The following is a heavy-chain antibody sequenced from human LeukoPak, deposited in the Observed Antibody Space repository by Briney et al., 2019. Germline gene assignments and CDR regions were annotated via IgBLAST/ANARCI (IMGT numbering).Heavy chain of an antibody. V-gene: IGHV4-59*01. Sequence: SETLSLTCTVSGGSISSYYWSWIRQPPGKGLEWIGYIYYSGSANYNPSLKSRVTISVDTSKNQFSLKLSSVTAADTAVYYCARIGIVGAAEDNWFDPWGQGTLVTVSS. CDR2: IYYSGSA. CDR1: GGSISSYY. D-gene: IGHD1-26*01. CDR3: ARIGIVGAAEDNWFDP. J-gene: IGHJ5*02.